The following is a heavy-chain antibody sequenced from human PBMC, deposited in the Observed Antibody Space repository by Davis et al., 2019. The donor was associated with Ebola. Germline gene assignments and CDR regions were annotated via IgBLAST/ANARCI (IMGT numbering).Heavy chain of an antibody. D-gene: IGHD6-19*01. J-gene: IGHJ6*02. CDR2: IGTAGDT. Sequence: GGSLRLSCAASGFTFSSYDMHWVRQATGKGLEWVSAIGTAGDTYYPGSVKGRFTISRDNSKNTLYLQMNSLRAEDTAVYYCAEAMTMWLGMDVWGQGTTVTVSS. CDR1: GFTFSSYD. CDR3: AEAMTMWLGMDV. V-gene: IGHV3-13*01.